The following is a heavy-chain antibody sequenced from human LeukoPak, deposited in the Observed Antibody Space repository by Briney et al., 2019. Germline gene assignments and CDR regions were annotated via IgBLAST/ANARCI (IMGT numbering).Heavy chain of an antibody. CDR3: ASNSFDYYGSGSYSVDY. V-gene: IGHV4-34*01. Sequence: TGGSLRLSCEASAVTFSSYEMSWIRQPPGKGLEWIGEINHSGSTNYNPSLKSRVTISVDTSKNQFSLKLSSVTAADTAVYYCASNSFDYYGSGSYSVDYWGQGTLVTVSS. D-gene: IGHD3-10*01. J-gene: IGHJ4*02. CDR2: INHSGST. CDR1: AVTFSSYE.